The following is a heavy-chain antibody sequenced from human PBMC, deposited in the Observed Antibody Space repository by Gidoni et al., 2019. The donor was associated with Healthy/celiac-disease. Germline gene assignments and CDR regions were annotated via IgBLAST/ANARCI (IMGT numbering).Heavy chain of an antibody. CDR2: IIPIFGTA. CDR3: ARGYGDYRYWYFDL. Sequence: QVQLVQSGAEVKKPGSSVKVSCKASGGTFSRYAISWVRQAPGQGLEWMGGIIPIFGTANYAQRFQGRVTITANESTSTAYMELSSLRSEDTAVYYCARGYGDYRYWYFDLWGRGTLVTVSS. CDR1: GGTFSRYA. D-gene: IGHD4-17*01. J-gene: IGHJ2*01. V-gene: IGHV1-69*01.